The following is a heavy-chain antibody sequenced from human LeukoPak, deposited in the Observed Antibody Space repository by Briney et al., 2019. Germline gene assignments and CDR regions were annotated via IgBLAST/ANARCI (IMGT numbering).Heavy chain of an antibody. V-gene: IGHV4-30-2*01. CDR1: GGSISSGGYS. CDR2: IYHSGST. CDR3: ARQGYSYADDY. Sequence: PSQTLSLTCAVSGGSISSGGYSWPWIRQPPGKGLEWVGYIYHSGSTYYNPSLKGRVTISVDRSKNQFSLKLSSVTAADTAVYYCARQGYSYADDYWGQGTLVTVSS. J-gene: IGHJ4*02. D-gene: IGHD5-18*01.